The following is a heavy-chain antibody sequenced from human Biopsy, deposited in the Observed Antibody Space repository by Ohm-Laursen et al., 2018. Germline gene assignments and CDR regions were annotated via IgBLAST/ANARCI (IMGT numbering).Heavy chain of an antibody. V-gene: IGHV4-39*01. Sequence: SETLSLTCSVSGDSIATFNYYWGWVRQPPGKGLEWLATIFFSGTTYFRRTLESRLTISQDTSRNQFSLRLKYWTAADTGVYYCARIYFYGLGSSDYFFDSWGQGTLVTVSS. CDR1: GDSIATFNYY. CDR3: ARIYFYGLGSSDYFFDS. CDR2: IFFSGTT. J-gene: IGHJ4*02. D-gene: IGHD3-10*01.